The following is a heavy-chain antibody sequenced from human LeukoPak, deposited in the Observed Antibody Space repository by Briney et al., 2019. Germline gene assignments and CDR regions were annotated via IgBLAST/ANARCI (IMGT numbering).Heavy chain of an antibody. CDR3: ARSINGPGLTPDY. J-gene: IGHJ4*02. V-gene: IGHV3-21*01. D-gene: IGHD2-15*01. Sequence: GGSLRLSCAASGFTFSSYSMNWVRQAPGKGLEWVSSISSSSSYVYYADSVKGRFTISRDNAKNSLYLQMNSLRAEDTAVYYCARSINGPGLTPDYWGQGTLVTVSS. CDR2: ISSSSSYV. CDR1: GFTFSSYS.